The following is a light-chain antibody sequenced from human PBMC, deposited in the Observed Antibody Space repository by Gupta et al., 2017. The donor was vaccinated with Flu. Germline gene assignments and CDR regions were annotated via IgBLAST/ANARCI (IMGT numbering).Light chain of an antibody. CDR3: CSYSSSGTYV. Sequence: SALTQPASVSGSPGQSITISCTGTSSDVGGYNHVSWYQQHAGKTPQLMIYEVTNRPSGVSNRFSGSKSGNTASLTISGLRQEDEADYYCCSYSSSGTYVFGTGTKVTVL. CDR2: EVT. CDR1: SSDVGGYNH. V-gene: IGLV2-14*01. J-gene: IGLJ1*01.